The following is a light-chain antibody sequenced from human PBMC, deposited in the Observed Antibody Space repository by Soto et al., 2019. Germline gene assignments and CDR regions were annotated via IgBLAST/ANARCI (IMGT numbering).Light chain of an antibody. Sequence: DIQMTQSPSSLSASVGDRVTITCRASQGISNYLAWHQQNPGEVPKLLIYAASTLQSGFPSRFSGSGSGTDFTLTISSLQPEDVATYYCQKYNSAPPAFGQGTKVEIK. J-gene: IGKJ1*01. CDR3: QKYNSAPPA. V-gene: IGKV1-27*01. CDR2: AAS. CDR1: QGISNY.